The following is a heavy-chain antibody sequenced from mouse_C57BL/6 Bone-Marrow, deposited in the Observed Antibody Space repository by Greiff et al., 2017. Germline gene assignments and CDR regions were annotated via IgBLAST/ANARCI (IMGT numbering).Heavy chain of an antibody. J-gene: IGHJ3*01. V-gene: IGHV5-17*01. CDR3: ARSSWFAY. Sequence: EVMLVESGGGLVKPGGSLTLSCAASGFTFSDYGMHWVRQAPEKGLEWVAYISSGSSTIYYADTVKGRFTISRDNAKNTLFRQMTSLRSEDTAMYYCARSSWFAYWGQGTLVTVSA. CDR1: GFTFSDYG. CDR2: ISSGSSTI.